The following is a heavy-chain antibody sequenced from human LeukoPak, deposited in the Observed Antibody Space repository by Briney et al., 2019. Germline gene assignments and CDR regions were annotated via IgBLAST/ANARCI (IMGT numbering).Heavy chain of an antibody. D-gene: IGHD4-23*01. Sequence: GGSLRLSCAASGFTFSSYGMHWVRQAPGKGLEWVAVISYDGSNKYYADSVKGRFTISRDNSKNTLYLQMNSLRAEDTAVYYCAKDGRDYGGNYRFDLWGQGTLVTVSS. V-gene: IGHV3-30*18. J-gene: IGHJ5*02. CDR2: ISYDGSNK. CDR1: GFTFSSYG. CDR3: AKDGRDYGGNYRFDL.